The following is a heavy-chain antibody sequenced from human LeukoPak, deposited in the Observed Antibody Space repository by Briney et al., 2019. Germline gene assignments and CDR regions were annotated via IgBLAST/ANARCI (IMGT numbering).Heavy chain of an antibody. J-gene: IGHJ6*03. CDR1: GGSISSSSYY. Sequence: PSETLSLTCTVSGGSISSSSYYWGWIRQPPGKGLEWIGSIYYSGSTYYNPSLKSRVTISVDTSENQFSLKLSSVTAADTAVYYCAREALSAKKIVGAQGAYYYYYYYKDVWGKGTTVTVSS. V-gene: IGHV4-39*07. CDR2: IYYSGST. D-gene: IGHD1-26*01. CDR3: AREALSAKKIVGAQGAYYYYYYYKDV.